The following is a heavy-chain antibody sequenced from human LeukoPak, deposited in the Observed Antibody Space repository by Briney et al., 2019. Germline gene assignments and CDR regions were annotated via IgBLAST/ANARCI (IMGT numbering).Heavy chain of an antibody. Sequence: SETLSLTCTVSGGSISSSGYYWGWIRQPPGKGLEWIGTIYYSGSTFYNPSLKSRVTISVDTSKNQFSLKLSSVTAADTAVYYCARVEPNWFDPWGQGTLVTVSS. CDR3: ARVEPNWFDP. V-gene: IGHV4-39*07. J-gene: IGHJ5*02. CDR1: GGSISSSGYY. CDR2: IYYSGST. D-gene: IGHD1-14*01.